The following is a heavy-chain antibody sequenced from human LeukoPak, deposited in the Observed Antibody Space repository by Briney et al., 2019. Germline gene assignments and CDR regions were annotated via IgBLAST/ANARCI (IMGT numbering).Heavy chain of an antibody. CDR2: ITSDGSST. J-gene: IGHJ4*02. Sequence: GGSLRLSCAASGFTFSSYWMHWGRQAPGKGLVWVSRITSDGSSTNYADSVKGRFTISRDNAKDTLYLQMNSLRAGDTAVYYCARALPDSSQGIDWGQGTLVTVSS. V-gene: IGHV3-74*01. CDR3: ARALPDSSQGID. D-gene: IGHD2-21*01. CDR1: GFTFSSYW.